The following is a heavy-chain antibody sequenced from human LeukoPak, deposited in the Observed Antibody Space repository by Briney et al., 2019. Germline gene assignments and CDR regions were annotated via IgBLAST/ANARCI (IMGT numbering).Heavy chain of an antibody. CDR2: INPNGGGT. CDR1: GYTFTGYY. V-gene: IGHV1-2*02. J-gene: IGHJ4*02. CDR3: ASMGYSSSWYLFDY. Sequence: ASVKVSCKASGYTFTGYYMHWVRQAPGQGLEWIGWINPNGGGTNYAQKFQGRVTMTRDTSISTAYMELSRLRSDDTAVYYCASMGYSSSWYLFDYWGQGTLVTVSS. D-gene: IGHD6-13*01.